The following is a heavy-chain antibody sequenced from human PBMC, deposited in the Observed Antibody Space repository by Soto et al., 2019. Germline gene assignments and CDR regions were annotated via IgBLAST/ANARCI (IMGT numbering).Heavy chain of an antibody. D-gene: IGHD4-4*01. CDR3: ARHLGGNYEQDY. CDR2: IDPSDSYT. V-gene: IGHV5-10-1*03. J-gene: IGHJ4*02. Sequence: EVQRVQSGAEVKKPGESLGISCKGSGYSFTSYWISWVRQMPGKGLEWMGRIDPSDSYTNYSPSFQGHVTISADKSISTAYLQWSSLKASDTAMYCCARHLGGNYEQDYWGQGTLVTVSS. CDR1: GYSFTSYW.